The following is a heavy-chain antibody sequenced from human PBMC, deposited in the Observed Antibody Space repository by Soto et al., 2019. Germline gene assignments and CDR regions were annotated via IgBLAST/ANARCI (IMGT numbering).Heavy chain of an antibody. CDR1: GDSISSSHHY. CDR2: IYYSGST. Sequence: SETLSLTCTVSGDSISSSHHYWAWVRQPPGKGLEWIVYIYYSGSTYYNPSLKSRVTISVDTSKNQFSLKLSSVTAADTAVYYCARMGQLLWFGELSNPAPYYYYMDVWGKGTTVTVSS. V-gene: IGHV4-31*03. CDR3: ARMGQLLWFGELSNPAPYYYYMDV. J-gene: IGHJ6*03. D-gene: IGHD3-10*01.